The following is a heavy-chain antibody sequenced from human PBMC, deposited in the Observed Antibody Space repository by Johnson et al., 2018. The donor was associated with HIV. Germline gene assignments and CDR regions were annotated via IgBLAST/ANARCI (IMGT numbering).Heavy chain of an antibody. D-gene: IGHD1-26*01. CDR3: AAIFIMGADLGDDAFDI. J-gene: IGHJ3*02. Sequence: MQLVESGGGVVQPGRSLRLSCAASGFTVSSNYMSWVRQAPGKGLEWVSVIYSGGSTYYADSVKGRFTISRDNSKNTLYLQMNSLRAEDTAVYYCAAIFIMGADLGDDAFDIWGQGTMVTVSP. CDR1: GFTVSSNY. CDR2: IYSGGST. V-gene: IGHV3-66*01.